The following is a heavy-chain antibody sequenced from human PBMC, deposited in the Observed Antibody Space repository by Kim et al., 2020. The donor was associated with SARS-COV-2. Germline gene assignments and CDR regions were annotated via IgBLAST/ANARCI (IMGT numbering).Heavy chain of an antibody. J-gene: IGHJ4*02. CDR2: IRSKVHGGTT. Sequence: GGSLRLSCTTSGFTFGDYAMSWFRQAPGKGLEWVGVIRSKVHGGTTEYAASVKGNFTIARDDSRSIAYLQMNSLQTDDTAVYYCSRGLYDYWGQGTLVTVSS. CDR3: SRGLYDY. V-gene: IGHV3-49*03. CDR1: GFTFGDYA. D-gene: IGHD3-16*01.